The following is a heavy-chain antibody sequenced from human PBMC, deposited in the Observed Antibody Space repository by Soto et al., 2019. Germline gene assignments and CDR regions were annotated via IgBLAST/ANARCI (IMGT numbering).Heavy chain of an antibody. CDR1: GVTFSTSG. CDR3: AREYSSGWSGY. V-gene: IGHV1-69*01. Sequence: QVHLVQSGAEVKKPGSSVKVSCKASGVTFSTSGISWVRQAPGQGLEWVGRIVPLLGTANYAQRFQGRVTITADESTSTAYMELSSLRSEDTAVYYCAREYSSGWSGYWGQGTLVAVSS. J-gene: IGHJ4*02. CDR2: IVPLLGTA. D-gene: IGHD6-19*01.